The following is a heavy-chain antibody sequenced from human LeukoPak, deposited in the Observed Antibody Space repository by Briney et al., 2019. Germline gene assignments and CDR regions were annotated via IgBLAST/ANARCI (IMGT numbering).Heavy chain of an antibody. CDR1: GGTFSSFA. CDR2: IIPILGIA. D-gene: IGHD5-24*01. V-gene: IGHV1-69*04. J-gene: IGHJ3*02. Sequence: GSSVKVSCKASGGTFSSFAISWVRQAPGQGLEWMGRIIPILGIANYAQKFQGRVTITADKSTSTAYMELSSLRSEDTAVYYCARDKDGYKAENAFDIWGQGTMVTVSS. CDR3: ARDKDGYKAENAFDI.